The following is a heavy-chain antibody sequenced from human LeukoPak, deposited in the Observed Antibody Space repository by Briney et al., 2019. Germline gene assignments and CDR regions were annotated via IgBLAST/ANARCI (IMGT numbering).Heavy chain of an antibody. V-gene: IGHV4-30-4*01. J-gene: IGHJ4*02. D-gene: IGHD3-22*01. CDR3: AGETSDYYDSSDTFDY. CDR1: GGSISSGDYY. CDR2: IYYSGST. Sequence: SETLSLTCTVSGGSISSGDYYWSWIRQPPGKGLEWIGYIYYSGSTYYNPSLKSRVTISVDTSKNQFSLKLSSVTAADTAVYYCAGETSDYYDSSDTFDYWGQGTLVTVSS.